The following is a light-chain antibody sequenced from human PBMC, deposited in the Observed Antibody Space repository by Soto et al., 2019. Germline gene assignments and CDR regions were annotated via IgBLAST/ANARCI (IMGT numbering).Light chain of an antibody. J-gene: IGLJ2*01. CDR3: ATWDNSLSGVV. Sequence: QSVLTQPPSASGTPGQRVTISCSGSSSNIGSSSVNWYHHVPGTAPKLLIYRSDQRPSGVPDRFSGSKSGTSASLAISGLRSEDEADYYCATWDNSLSGVVFGGGTKLTVL. CDR1: SSNIGSSS. V-gene: IGLV1-47*01. CDR2: RSD.